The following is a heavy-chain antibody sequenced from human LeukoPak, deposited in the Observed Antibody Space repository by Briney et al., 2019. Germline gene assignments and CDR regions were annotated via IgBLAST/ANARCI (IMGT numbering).Heavy chain of an antibody. J-gene: IGHJ4*02. V-gene: IGHV3-74*01. CDR2: INSDGSST. CDR3: ARGYGYSYDY. CDR1: GFTFSSYW. D-gene: IGHD5-18*01. Sequence: PGGSLRLSCAASGFTFSSYWMHWVRQAPGKGLVWVSRINSDGSSTSYADSVKGRFTISRENAKNSLYLQMNSLRAGDTAVYYCARGYGYSYDYWGQGTLVTVSS.